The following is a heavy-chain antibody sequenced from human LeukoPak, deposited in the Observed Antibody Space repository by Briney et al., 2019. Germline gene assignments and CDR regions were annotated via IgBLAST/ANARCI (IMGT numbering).Heavy chain of an antibody. CDR2: ISGSGSTK. Sequence: GGSLRLSCVASGFTFSSYEMNWVRQAPGKGLEWVSYISGSGSTKYYADSVKGRFTISRDNAKNSLYLQMNSLRAEDTAVYYCARDWAYCSTTSCPFDHWGQGTLVTVSS. CDR1: GFTFSSYE. CDR3: ARDWAYCSTTSCPFDH. V-gene: IGHV3-48*03. D-gene: IGHD2-2*01. J-gene: IGHJ4*02.